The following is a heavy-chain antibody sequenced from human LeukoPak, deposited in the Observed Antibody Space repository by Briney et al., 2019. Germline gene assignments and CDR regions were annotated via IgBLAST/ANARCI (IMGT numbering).Heavy chain of an antibody. D-gene: IGHD2-2*01. CDR3: AKRAIEVPGTDY. V-gene: IGHV3-23*01. CDR1: GFTFRSHV. J-gene: IGHJ4*02. Sequence: GGSVRLSCATSGFTFRSHVMSWVRQPPGKGLAWVSSMSSGGDYVYYGGAVKGRFTASRDNSKNTLYLQMDNLRLEDTAIYYCAKRAIEVPGTDYWGQGALVTVSS. CDR2: MSSGGDYV.